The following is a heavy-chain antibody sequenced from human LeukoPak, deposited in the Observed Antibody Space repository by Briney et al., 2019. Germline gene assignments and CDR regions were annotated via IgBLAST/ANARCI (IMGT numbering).Heavy chain of an antibody. CDR3: ARGIAVALRNAFDI. V-gene: IGHV3-30*04. D-gene: IGHD6-19*01. CDR1: GFTFSSYA. CDR2: ISYDGSNK. Sequence: PGGSLRLSCAASGFTFSSYAMHWVRQAPGKGLEWVAVISYDGSNKYYADSVKGRFTISRDNAKNSLYLQMNSLRAEDTAVYYCARGIAVALRNAFDIWGQGTMVTVSS. J-gene: IGHJ3*02.